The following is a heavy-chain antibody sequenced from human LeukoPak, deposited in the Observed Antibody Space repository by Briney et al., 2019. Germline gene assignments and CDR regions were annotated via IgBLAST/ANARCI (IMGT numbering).Heavy chain of an antibody. Sequence: GSLRLSCAASGFTFSSYSMNWVRQAPGKGLEWVSSISGSSSYIYYADSVKGRFTISRDNAKNSLYLQMSNLRAEDTAVYFCARGGGLDVWGQGATVTVSS. J-gene: IGHJ6*02. CDR3: ARGGGLDV. D-gene: IGHD3-16*01. CDR1: GFTFSSYS. V-gene: IGHV3-21*04. CDR2: ISGSSSYI.